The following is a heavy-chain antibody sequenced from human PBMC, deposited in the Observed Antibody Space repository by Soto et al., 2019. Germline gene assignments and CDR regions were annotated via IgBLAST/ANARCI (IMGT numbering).Heavy chain of an antibody. V-gene: IGHV3-48*01. CDR1: GFTFSDSG. J-gene: IGHJ4*02. D-gene: IGHD3-16*02. Sequence: EVQLVESGGGLIQPGGSLRLSCEASGFTFSDSGMNWVRRAPGKGLEWISYISSSSRTIDYAASVKGRFTISRDNVRNSVHLQRNNLRGEDTGVYYCARTRIECALYFDTWGLGALFTVSS. CDR3: ARTRIECALYFDT. CDR2: ISSSSRTI.